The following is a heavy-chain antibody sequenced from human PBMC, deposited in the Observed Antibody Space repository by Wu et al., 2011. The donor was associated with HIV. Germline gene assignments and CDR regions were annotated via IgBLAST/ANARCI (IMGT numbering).Heavy chain of an antibody. Sequence: AEVKKPGSSVRVSCKASRDTLTIMLLVGCDRPLGQGLEWMGTINPTGGSTTYAQKFQDRVTVTSHTSTSTVYMELSSLRSEDTAVYYCARVENYGDFQFGFDDWGQGTLVTVSS. J-gene: IGHJ4*02. D-gene: IGHD4-17*01. CDR1: RDTLTIML. CDR3: ARVENYGDFQFGFDD. V-gene: IGHV1-46*01. CDR2: INPTGGST.